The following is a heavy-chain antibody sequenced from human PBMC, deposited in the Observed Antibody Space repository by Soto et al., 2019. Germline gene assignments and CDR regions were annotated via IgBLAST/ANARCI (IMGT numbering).Heavy chain of an antibody. V-gene: IGHV4-59*12. CDR2: VFYTGRA. J-gene: IGHJ5*02. CDR1: GGSLGSYY. Sequence: SETLSLTCTVSGGSLGSYYWSWIRQPPGKGLEWIGYVFYTGRANYNASLKSRVSISLDTSKNQFSLKLSSVTAADTAVYYCARDSGSYYNWFDPWGQGTLVTVSS. CDR3: ARDSGSYYNWFDP. D-gene: IGHD1-26*01.